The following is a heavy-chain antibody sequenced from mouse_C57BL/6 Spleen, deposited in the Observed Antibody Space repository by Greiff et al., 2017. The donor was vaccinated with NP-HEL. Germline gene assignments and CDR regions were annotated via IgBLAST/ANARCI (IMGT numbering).Heavy chain of an antibody. CDR2: IDPYDSYT. J-gene: IGHJ3*01. Sequence: QVQLQQPGAELVKPGASVKLSCKASGYTFTSYWMQWVKQRPGQGLEWIGEIDPYDSYTNYNQKFKGKATLTVDPSSSTAYMQLSSLTSDDSAVYFCARLAHHRGLAWFAYWGQGTLVTVSA. V-gene: IGHV1-50*01. CDR3: ARLAHHRGLAWFAY. CDR1: GYTFTSYW.